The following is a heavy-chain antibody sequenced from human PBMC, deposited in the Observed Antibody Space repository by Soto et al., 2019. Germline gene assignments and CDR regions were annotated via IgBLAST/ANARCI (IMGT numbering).Heavy chain of an antibody. CDR3: ARLFGSQYYYNYGMDV. J-gene: IGHJ6*02. D-gene: IGHD2-21*01. CDR1: GFTFSSYW. Sequence: PGVSLRLSCAASGFTFSSYWMHWVRQAPGKGLVWVSRIHRDVSSTSYADSVKGRFTISRDNAKNTLYLQMNSLRAEDTAVYYCARLFGSQYYYNYGMDVWGQGTTVTVSS. CDR2: IHRDVSST. V-gene: IGHV3-74*01.